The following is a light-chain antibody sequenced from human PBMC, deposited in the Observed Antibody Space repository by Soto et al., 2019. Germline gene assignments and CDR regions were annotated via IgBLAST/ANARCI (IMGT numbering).Light chain of an antibody. V-gene: IGKV1-9*01. J-gene: IGKJ4*01. CDR2: VAS. Sequence: DTQLTQSPSFLSASVGDRVTITCRASQGITNYLAWYQQKPGQAPKVLIYVASTLQPGVPSRFSGSGSGTAFTLTISSLQPEDFATCYGQHRNPYSLPSGRGTNVDMK. CDR3: QHRNPYSLP. CDR1: QGITNY.